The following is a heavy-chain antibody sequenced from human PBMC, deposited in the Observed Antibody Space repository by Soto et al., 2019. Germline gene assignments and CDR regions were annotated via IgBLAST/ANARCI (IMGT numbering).Heavy chain of an antibody. Sequence: EVQLVESGGGLVQPGGSLRLSCAASGFTFSSYDMHWVRQATGKGLEWVSAIGTAGDTYYPGSVKGRFTISRENAKNSLYLQMSSVRAGDTGVYYCARARCSSTSCSYYFDYWGQGTLVTVSS. J-gene: IGHJ4*02. CDR3: ARARCSSTSCSYYFDY. V-gene: IGHV3-13*04. CDR2: IGTAGDT. CDR1: GFTFSSYD. D-gene: IGHD2-2*01.